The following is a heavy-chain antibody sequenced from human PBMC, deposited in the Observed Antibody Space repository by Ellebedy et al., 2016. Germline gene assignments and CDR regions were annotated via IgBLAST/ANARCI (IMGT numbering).Heavy chain of an antibody. Sequence: GGSLRLSXAASGFTFSNYWMSWVRQAPGKGLEWVAYIKQGGGETHYVDSVEGRFTISRDNAKNSLYLQMNSLRAEDTAVYYCARVYSSSSGYYWGQGTLVTVSS. CDR2: IKQGGGET. CDR3: ARVYSSSSGYY. V-gene: IGHV3-7*01. D-gene: IGHD6-6*01. CDR1: GFTFSNYW. J-gene: IGHJ4*02.